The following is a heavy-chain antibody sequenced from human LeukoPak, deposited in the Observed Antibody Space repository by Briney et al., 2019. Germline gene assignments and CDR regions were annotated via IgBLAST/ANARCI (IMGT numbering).Heavy chain of an antibody. Sequence: GGSLRLSCAASGFTFSDYYMSWIRQAPGKGLEWVSHFCSSRIYTNYADSVKGRFTISRDNAKNSLYLQMNSLRAEDTAVYYCARDCSSTSCYVFWEPGYGMDVWGQGTTVTVSS. D-gene: IGHD2-2*01. CDR1: GFTFSDYY. CDR2: FCSSRIYT. V-gene: IGHV3-11*06. CDR3: ARDCSSTSCYVFWEPGYGMDV. J-gene: IGHJ6*02.